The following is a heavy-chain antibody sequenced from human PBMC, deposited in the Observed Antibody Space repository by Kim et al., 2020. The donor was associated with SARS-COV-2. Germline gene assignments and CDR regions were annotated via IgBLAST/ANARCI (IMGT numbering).Heavy chain of an antibody. D-gene: IGHD2-15*01. CDR1: GGTFSSYA. CDR3: AREGDIVVVVAATPDYYYGMDV. CDR2: IIPIFGTA. Sequence: SVKVSCKASGGTFSSYAISWVRQAPGQGLEWMGGIIPIFGTANYAQKFQGRVTITADESTSTAYMELSSLRSEDTAVYYCAREGDIVVVVAATPDYYYGMDVWGQGTTVTVSS. J-gene: IGHJ6*02. V-gene: IGHV1-69*13.